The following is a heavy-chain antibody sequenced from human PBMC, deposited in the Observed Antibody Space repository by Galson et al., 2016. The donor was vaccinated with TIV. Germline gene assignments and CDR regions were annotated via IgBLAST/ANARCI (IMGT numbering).Heavy chain of an antibody. CDR1: GFDFNALA. V-gene: IGHV3-23*01. CDR2: ISGSGGQT. Sequence: SLRLSCAASGFDFNALAMSWVRQVPGKGLQWVASISGSGGQTHYGDSVRGRFIISRDDSKNTVYLRMNNVRVDDTAVYYCAKSLFHTIDFGGLTVIFDHWGPGALVTVTS. D-gene: IGHD5-24*01. CDR3: AKSLFHTIDFGGLTVIFDH. J-gene: IGHJ4*02.